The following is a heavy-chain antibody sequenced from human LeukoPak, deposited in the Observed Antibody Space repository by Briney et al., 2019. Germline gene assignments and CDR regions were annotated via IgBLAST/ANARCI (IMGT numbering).Heavy chain of an antibody. CDR1: GYTFSSYS. CDR3: VRLRRNSDTSGYYYYYDC. V-gene: IGHV3-21*01. CDR2: ISVRSNYI. J-gene: IGHJ4*02. D-gene: IGHD3-22*01. Sequence: GGSLRLSCAASGYTFSSYSINWVRQAPGKGLEWVSSISVRSNYIYYADSVRGRFSISRDDARDSLYLQMNSLRAEDTAVYYCVRLRRNSDTSGYYYYYDCWGQGTLVTVSS.